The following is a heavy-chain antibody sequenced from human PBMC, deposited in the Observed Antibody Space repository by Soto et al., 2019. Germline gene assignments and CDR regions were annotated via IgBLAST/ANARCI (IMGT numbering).Heavy chain of an antibody. D-gene: IGHD5-12*01. V-gene: IGHV4-59*01. CDR3: ARGGNRYSNVASGVGGFDY. CDR2: VYHTGAT. Sequence: LSLTCTVSGASITSSYWSWIRQSPGKGLEWIAYVYHTGATNYNPSLKSRVTISLDTSKSQFSLNLTSLSTADTAVYFCARGGNRYSNVASGVGGFDYWGQGSLVTVSS. J-gene: IGHJ4*02. CDR1: GASITSSY.